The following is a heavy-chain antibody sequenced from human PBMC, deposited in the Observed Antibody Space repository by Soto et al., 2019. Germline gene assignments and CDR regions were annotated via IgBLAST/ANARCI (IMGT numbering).Heavy chain of an antibody. D-gene: IGHD3-16*01. CDR1: GYNFVSHG. J-gene: IGHJ6*03. CDR3: ARGGGQNKDYYLDG. CDR2: IGGYNGNT. V-gene: IGHV1-18*01. Sequence: QIHLVQSGPEVKRPGASVNVSCKTSGYNFVSHGITWVRQVPGQGLEWMGWIGGYNGNTDYAQKLKGRVTMTTEISTSTAYMALKSLRPDDTGVYYCARGGGQNKDYYLDGWGQGTTLTVSS.